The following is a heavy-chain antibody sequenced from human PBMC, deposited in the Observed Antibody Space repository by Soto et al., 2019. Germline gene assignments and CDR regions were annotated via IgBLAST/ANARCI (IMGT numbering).Heavy chain of an antibody. V-gene: IGHV3-30*06. CDR2: VSFDGSNK. Sequence: QVQLVQSGGGVVQPGGSLRLSCAASGFTCSHYPMHWVRQGPGKGLEWVAVVSFDGSNKYYRDSVKGRFTISKDNVKNTLFWQMNDLRHEDTAVYYCARLPGTLVSVLYIYPVDAREAPSDVDVWGQGTSVTVSS. D-gene: IGHD2-15*01. CDR1: GFTCSHYP. CDR3: ARLPGTLVSVLYIYPVDAREAPSDVDV. J-gene: IGHJ6*02.